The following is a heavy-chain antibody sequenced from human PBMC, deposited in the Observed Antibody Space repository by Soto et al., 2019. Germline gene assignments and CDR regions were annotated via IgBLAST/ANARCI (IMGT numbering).Heavy chain of an antibody. J-gene: IGHJ6*02. CDR3: AASIFYYGMDV. CDR1: GYTFTNYW. CDR2: IYPGDSDT. V-gene: IGHV5-51*01. Sequence: RQISCKGSGYTFTNYWIGWVRQMPGKGLEWRGIIYPGDSDTKYNPSFQGQVTISADKSITTTYLQWSSLKASDTAIYYCAASIFYYGMDVWGQGXTVTVYS.